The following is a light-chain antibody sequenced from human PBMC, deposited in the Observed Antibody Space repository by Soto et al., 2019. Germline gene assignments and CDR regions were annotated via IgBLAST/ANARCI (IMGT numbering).Light chain of an antibody. CDR1: SSDVGGYNF. Sequence: QSALTQPRSVSGSPGQSVTISCTGTSSDVGGYNFVSWYQQHPGKAPKLMIYDVSRRPSGVPDRFSGSKSGNTASLTISGLQAEDEADYYCYSYAGTYTGYVFGTGTQLTVL. J-gene: IGLJ1*01. CDR2: DVS. CDR3: YSYAGTYTGYV. V-gene: IGLV2-11*01.